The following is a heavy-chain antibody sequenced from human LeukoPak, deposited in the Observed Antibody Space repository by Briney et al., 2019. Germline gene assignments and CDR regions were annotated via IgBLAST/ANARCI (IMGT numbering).Heavy chain of an antibody. Sequence: QPGGSLRLSCAASGFTFSSNSINWVRQAPGKGLEWVSYISSSSSTIYYADSVKGRFTISRDNAKNSAYLQMYSLRDEDTAVYYCARDLRGYCSSTNCFVLDYWGQGTLVTVSS. CDR1: GFTFSSNS. J-gene: IGHJ4*02. CDR2: ISSSSSTI. CDR3: ARDLRGYCSSTNCFVLDY. V-gene: IGHV3-48*02. D-gene: IGHD2-2*01.